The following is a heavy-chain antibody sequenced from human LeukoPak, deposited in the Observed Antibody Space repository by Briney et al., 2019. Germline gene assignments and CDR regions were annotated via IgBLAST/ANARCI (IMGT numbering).Heavy chain of an antibody. J-gene: IGHJ4*02. CDR3: AKGHRPGIAAAGTGGFDY. D-gene: IGHD6-13*01. CDR2: ISGSGGST. Sequence: GGSLRLSCAASGFTFSSYAMSWVRQAPGKGLEWVSAISGSGGSTYYAGSVKGRFTISRDNSKNTLYLQMNSLRAEDTAVYYCAKGHRPGIAAAGTGGFDYWGQGTLVTVSS. V-gene: IGHV3-23*01. CDR1: GFTFSSYA.